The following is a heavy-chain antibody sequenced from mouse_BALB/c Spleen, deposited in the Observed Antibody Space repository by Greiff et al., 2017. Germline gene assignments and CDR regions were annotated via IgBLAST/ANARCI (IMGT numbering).Heavy chain of an antibody. D-gene: IGHD1-2*01. Sequence: EVKLVESGPGLVKPSQSLSLTCTVTGYSITSDYAWNWIRQFPGNKLEWMGYISYSGSTSYNPSLKSRISITRDTSKNQFFLQLNSVTTEDTATYYCARSPLLRYWYFDVWGAGTTVTVSS. V-gene: IGHV3-2*02. J-gene: IGHJ1*01. CDR2: ISYSGST. CDR3: ARSPLLRYWYFDV. CDR1: GYSITSDYA.